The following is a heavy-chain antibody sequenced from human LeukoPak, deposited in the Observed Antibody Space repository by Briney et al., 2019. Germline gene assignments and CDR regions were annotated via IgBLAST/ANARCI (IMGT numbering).Heavy chain of an antibody. J-gene: IGHJ4*02. Sequence: SQTLSLTCTVSGGSISSGDYYWSWIRQPPGKGLEWIGYIYYSGSTYYNPPLKSRVTISVDTSKNQFSLKLSSVTAADTAVYYCAREGGFYCSSTSCYGLDYWGQGTLVTVSS. CDR1: GGSISSGDYY. D-gene: IGHD2-2*01. CDR3: AREGGFYCSSTSCYGLDY. CDR2: IYYSGST. V-gene: IGHV4-30-4*08.